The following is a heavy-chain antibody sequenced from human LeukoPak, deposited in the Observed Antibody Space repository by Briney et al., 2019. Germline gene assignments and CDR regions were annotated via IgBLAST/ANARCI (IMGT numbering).Heavy chain of an antibody. D-gene: IGHD5-12*01. CDR2: IYTSGST. Sequence: PSETLSLTCTVSGGSISSYYWSWIRQPAGKGLEWIGRIYTSGSTNYNPSLKSRVTMSVDTSKNQFSLKLSSVTAADTAVYYCAREGGYSGYVPSPAFDYWGQGTLVTVSS. J-gene: IGHJ4*02. V-gene: IGHV4-4*07. CDR3: AREGGYSGYVPSPAFDY. CDR1: GGSISSYY.